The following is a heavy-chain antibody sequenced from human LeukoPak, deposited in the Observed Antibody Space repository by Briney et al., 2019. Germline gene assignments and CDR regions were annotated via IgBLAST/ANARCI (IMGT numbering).Heavy chain of an antibody. J-gene: IGHJ6*03. V-gene: IGHV4-59*01. CDR1: GGSISSYY. Sequence: SETLSLTCTVSGGSISSYYWSWIRQPPGKGLEWIGSIYYSGSTNYNPSLRSRVTISVDTSKNQFSLKLSSVTAADTAVYYCARGPPMTTVTTYYYYYMDVWGKGTTVTVSS. D-gene: IGHD4-11*01. CDR2: IYYSGST. CDR3: ARGPPMTTVTTYYYYYMDV.